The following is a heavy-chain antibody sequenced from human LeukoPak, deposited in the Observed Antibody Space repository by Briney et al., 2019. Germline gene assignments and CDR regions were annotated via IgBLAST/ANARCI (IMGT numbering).Heavy chain of an antibody. CDR1: GYTFTSYG. Sequence: ASVKVSCKASGYTFTSYGISWVRQAPGQGLEWMGWISAYNGNTNYAQKFQGRVTMARDTSISTAYMELSRLRSDDTAVYYCARDFWSGYSDYWGQGTLVTVSS. V-gene: IGHV1-18*01. D-gene: IGHD3-3*01. J-gene: IGHJ4*02. CDR2: ISAYNGNT. CDR3: ARDFWSGYSDY.